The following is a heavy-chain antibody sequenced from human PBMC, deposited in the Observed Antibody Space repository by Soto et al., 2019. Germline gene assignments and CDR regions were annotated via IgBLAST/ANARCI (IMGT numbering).Heavy chain of an antibody. CDR2: INWNGGST. CDR1: GFTFDDYG. V-gene: IGHV3-20*04. Sequence: GGSLRLSCAASGFTFDDYGMSWVRQAPGKGLEWVSGINWNGGSTGYADSVKGRFTISRDNSKNTLYLQMSSLRAEDTAVYYCAGRGYSYGYYTLAYWGQGTLVTVSS. D-gene: IGHD5-18*01. J-gene: IGHJ4*02. CDR3: AGRGYSYGYYTLAY.